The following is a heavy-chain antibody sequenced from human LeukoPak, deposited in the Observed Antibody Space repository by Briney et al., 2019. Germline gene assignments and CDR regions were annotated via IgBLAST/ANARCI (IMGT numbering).Heavy chain of an antibody. CDR2: ISSSSSYI. D-gene: IGHD6-13*01. Sequence: GRSLRLSCAASGFTFSSYAMHWVRQAPGKGLEWVSSISSSSSYIYYADSVEGRFTISRDNAKNSLYLQMNSLRAEDTAVYYCARGGSSWYIDYWGQGTLVTVSS. J-gene: IGHJ4*02. CDR1: GFTFSSYA. V-gene: IGHV3-21*01. CDR3: ARGGSSWYIDY.